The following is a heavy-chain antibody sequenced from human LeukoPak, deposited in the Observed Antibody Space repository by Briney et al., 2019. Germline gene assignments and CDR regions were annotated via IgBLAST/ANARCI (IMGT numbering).Heavy chain of an antibody. J-gene: IGHJ4*02. Sequence: GGSLRLSCAAFGFTVSSNYMSWVRQAPGKGLEWVSVIFGGGGTYYGDSVRGRFTISRDNSKNTLYLQMNSLRAGDTAVYYCARRDGYNSLDYWGQGTLVTVSS. D-gene: IGHD5-24*01. V-gene: IGHV3-53*01. CDR2: IFGGGGT. CDR1: GFTVSSNY. CDR3: ARRDGYNSLDY.